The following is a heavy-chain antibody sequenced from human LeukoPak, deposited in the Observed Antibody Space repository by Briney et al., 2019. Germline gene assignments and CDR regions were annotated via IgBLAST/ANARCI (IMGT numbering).Heavy chain of an antibody. J-gene: IGHJ4*02. V-gene: IGHV3-33*06. Sequence: PGRSLRLSCAASGFTFSNYGMHWVRQAPGKGLEWVAVIWYDGSNKYFADSVKGRFTISRDNSKNSLYLQMKSLRAEDTAVYYCAKDRDTAMEIDYWGQGTLVTASS. D-gene: IGHD5-18*01. CDR1: GFTFSNYG. CDR2: IWYDGSNK. CDR3: AKDRDTAMEIDY.